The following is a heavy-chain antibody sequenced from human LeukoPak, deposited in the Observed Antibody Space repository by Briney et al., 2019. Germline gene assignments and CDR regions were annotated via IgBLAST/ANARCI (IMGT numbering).Heavy chain of an antibody. CDR1: GYSISSGYY. CDR3: ARVLRVAAGSDY. CDR2: IYHSGST. J-gene: IGHJ4*02. D-gene: IGHD6-13*01. Sequence: SETLSLTYTVSGYSISSGYYWGWIRQPPGKGLEWIGSIYHSGSTYYNPSLKSRVTISVDTSKNQFSLKLSSVTAADTAVYYCARVLRVAAGSDYWGQGTLVTVSS. V-gene: IGHV4-38-2*02.